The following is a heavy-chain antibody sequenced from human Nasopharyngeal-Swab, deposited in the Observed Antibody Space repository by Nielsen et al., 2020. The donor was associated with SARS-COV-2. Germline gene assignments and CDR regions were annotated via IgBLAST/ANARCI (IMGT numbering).Heavy chain of an antibody. V-gene: IGHV1-3*01. J-gene: IGHJ5*02. D-gene: IGHD2-15*01. Sequence: RQAPGQGLEWMGWINAGNGNTKYSQKFQGRVTITRDTSASTAYMELSSLRSEDTAVYYCARDTGDCSGGSCYPGRFDPWGQGTLVTVSS. CDR3: ARDTGDCSGGSCYPGRFDP. CDR2: INAGNGNT.